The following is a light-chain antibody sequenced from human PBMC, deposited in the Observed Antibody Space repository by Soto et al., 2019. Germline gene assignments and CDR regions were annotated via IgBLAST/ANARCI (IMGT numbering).Light chain of an antibody. V-gene: IGKV2-30*02. J-gene: IGKJ5*01. CDR2: EVS. CDR1: HTLVHSDGNTY. Sequence: EVVMTQSPLSLPVTLGQPASISCWSSHTLVHSDGNTYLSWLQQRPGQSPRRLIYEVSYRDSGVPDRFTGSASGTDFTLKISRVEAEDVGVYYCVQGSHWPITFGQGTRLEIK. CDR3: VQGSHWPIT.